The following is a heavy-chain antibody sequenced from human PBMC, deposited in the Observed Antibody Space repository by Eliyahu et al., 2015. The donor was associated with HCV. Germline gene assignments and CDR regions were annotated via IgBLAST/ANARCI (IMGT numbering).Heavy chain of an antibody. CDR2: IWYDGSNK. V-gene: IGHV3-33*01. CDR3: ARGINDLEGEEILWFGELLSRPFDY. J-gene: IGHJ4*02. CDR1: GFTFSSYG. Sequence: QVQLVESGGGVVQPGRSLRLSCAASGFTFSSYGXHWVRQAPGKGLEWVAVIWYDGSNKYYADSVKGRFTISRDNSKNTLYLQMNSLRAEDTAVYYCARGINDLEGEEILWFGELLSRPFDYWGQGTLVTVSS. D-gene: IGHD3-10*01.